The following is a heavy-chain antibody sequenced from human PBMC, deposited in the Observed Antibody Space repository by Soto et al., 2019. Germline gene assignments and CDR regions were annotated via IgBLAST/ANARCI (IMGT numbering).Heavy chain of an antibody. CDR3: CASGFGELYPSVVDY. CDR1: GGSISSGGYY. D-gene: IGHD3-10*01. J-gene: IGHJ4*02. V-gene: IGHV4-31*03. CDR2: IYYSGST. Sequence: QVQLQESGPGLVKPSQTLSLTCTVSGGSISSGGYYWSWIRQHPGKGLEWIGYIYYSGSTYYNPSLKSRVTISVDTSKNQFSLKLSSVTAADTAVYYCCASGFGELYPSVVDYWGQGTLVTVSS.